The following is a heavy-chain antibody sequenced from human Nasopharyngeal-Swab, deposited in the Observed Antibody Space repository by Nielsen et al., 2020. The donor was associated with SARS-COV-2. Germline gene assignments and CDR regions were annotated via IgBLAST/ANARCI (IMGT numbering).Heavy chain of an antibody. D-gene: IGHD3-22*01. CDR3: ARDQRLTLSSGYRAPLWD. V-gene: IGHV4-31*03. J-gene: IGHJ4*02. Sequence: SETLSLTCTVSGGSISSGGYYWSWIRQHPGKGLEWIGYIYYSGSTYYNPSLKSRVTISVDTSKNQFSLKLSSVTAADTAVYYCARDQRLTLSSGYRAPLWDWGQGTLVTVSS. CDR1: GGSISSGGYY. CDR2: IYYSGST.